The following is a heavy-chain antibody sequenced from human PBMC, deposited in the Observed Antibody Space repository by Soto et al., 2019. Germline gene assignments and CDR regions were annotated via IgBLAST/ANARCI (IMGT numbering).Heavy chain of an antibody. CDR1: GFTFSSYA. CDR3: ARGATIDY. V-gene: IGHV3-23*01. J-gene: IGHJ4*02. CDR2: INGGGDSA. Sequence: GGSLRLSCAASGFTFSSYAMSWVRQAPGKGLEWVALINGGGDSAYYADSVKGRLTISRDNFKNTLFLQMNSLRGEDTAVYYCARGATIDYWGQGTLVTVS.